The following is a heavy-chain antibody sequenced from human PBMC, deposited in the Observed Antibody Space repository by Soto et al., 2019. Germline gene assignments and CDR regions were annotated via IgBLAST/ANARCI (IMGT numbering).Heavy chain of an antibody. J-gene: IGHJ4*02. CDR3: ARDLYGEVPGGHX. V-gene: IGHV1-2*02. CDR1: GYTFTGYY. D-gene: IGHD4-17*01. CDR2: INPNSGGT. Sequence: ASVKVSCKASGYTFTGYYMHWVRQAPGQGLEWRGFINPNSGGTNYAQKFQGRVTMTRETSISTAYMELSRLRSDDTAMYYCARDLYGEVPGGHXWGQVTLLTVSX.